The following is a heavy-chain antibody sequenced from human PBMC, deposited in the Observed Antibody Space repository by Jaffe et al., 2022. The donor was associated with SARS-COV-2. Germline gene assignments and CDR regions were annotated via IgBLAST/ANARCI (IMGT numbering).Heavy chain of an antibody. CDR2: ISSSSSYI. V-gene: IGHV3-21*01. J-gene: IGHJ4*02. CDR1: GFTFSSYS. D-gene: IGHD4-17*01. Sequence: EVQLVESGGGLVKPGGSLRLSCAASGFTFSSYSMNWVRQAPGKGLEWVSSISSSSSYIYYADSVKGRFTISRDNAKNSLYLQMNSLRAEDTAVYYCAREEDDYGDYLNGNRGSVYWGQGTLVTVSS. CDR3: AREEDDYGDYLNGNRGSVY.